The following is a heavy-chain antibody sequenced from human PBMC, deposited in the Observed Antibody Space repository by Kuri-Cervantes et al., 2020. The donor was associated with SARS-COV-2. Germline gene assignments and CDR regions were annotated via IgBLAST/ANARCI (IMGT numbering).Heavy chain of an antibody. Sequence: GESLKISCAASGFTFSSYEMNWVRQALGKGLEWVSYISGSGSTIYYADSVKGRFTISRDNAKNSLYLQMNSLRAEDTAVYYCARDVDLGYSYGASYYYYGMDVWGQGTTVTVSS. D-gene: IGHD5-18*01. J-gene: IGHJ6*02. CDR2: ISGSGSTI. CDR1: GFTFSSYE. V-gene: IGHV3-48*03. CDR3: ARDVDLGYSYGASYYYYGMDV.